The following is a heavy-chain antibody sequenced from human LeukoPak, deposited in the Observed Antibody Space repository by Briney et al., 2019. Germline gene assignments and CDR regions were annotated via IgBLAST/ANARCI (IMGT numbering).Heavy chain of an antibody. V-gene: IGHV1-18*01. Sequence: GASVKVSCKASGYTFTSYGISWVRQAPGQGLEWMGWISAYNGNTNYAQKLQGRVTMTTDTSTSTAYMELRSLRSDDTAVYYCARVPHGGPDYYYYYGMDVWGQGTTVTVSS. CDR3: ARVPHGGPDYYYYYGMDV. J-gene: IGHJ6*02. CDR2: ISAYNGNT. CDR1: GYTFTSYG. D-gene: IGHD4-23*01.